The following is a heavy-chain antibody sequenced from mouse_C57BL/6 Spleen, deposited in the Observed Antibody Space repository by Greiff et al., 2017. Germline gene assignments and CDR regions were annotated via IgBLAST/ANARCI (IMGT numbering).Heavy chain of an antibody. Sequence: LQESGAELVRPGTSVKVSCKASGYAFTNYLIEWVKQRPGQGLEWIGVINPGSGGTNYNEKFKGKATLTADKSSSTAYMQLSSLTSEDSAVYFCARGGDGYSLFDYWGQGTTLTVSS. D-gene: IGHD2-3*01. J-gene: IGHJ2*01. CDR2: INPGSGGT. CDR3: ARGGDGYSLFDY. V-gene: IGHV1-54*01. CDR1: GYAFTNYL.